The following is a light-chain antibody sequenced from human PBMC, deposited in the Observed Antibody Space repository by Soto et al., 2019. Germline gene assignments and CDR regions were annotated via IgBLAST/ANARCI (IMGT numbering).Light chain of an antibody. CDR3: QKYTIVPT. CDR1: QGIRNY. V-gene: IGKV1-27*01. Sequence: DIQMTQSPSSLSASVGDRVTITCRASQGIRNYLAWYQQIPGKVPKLLISAASTLQSGVPSRFSGSGSGTDFTLTISSLQPEDVATYYCQKYTIVPTFGGGTKVEIK. J-gene: IGKJ4*02. CDR2: AAS.